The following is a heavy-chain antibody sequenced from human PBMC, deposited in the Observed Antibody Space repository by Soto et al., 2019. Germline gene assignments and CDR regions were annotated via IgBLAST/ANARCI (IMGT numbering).Heavy chain of an antibody. Sequence: QMQLQESGPGLVSPSQTLSLTCTVSGGSISSDGDYYRWSWIRQHPGKGLEGIGYIYDSGGPYYHPSLESRVTVSVDTSKNQFSLKLSSLSAADTAVYYCARVRENYFDSWGQGILVTVSS. V-gene: IGHV4-31*03. CDR2: IYDSGGP. CDR1: GGSISSDGDYYR. CDR3: ARVRENYFDS. J-gene: IGHJ4*02.